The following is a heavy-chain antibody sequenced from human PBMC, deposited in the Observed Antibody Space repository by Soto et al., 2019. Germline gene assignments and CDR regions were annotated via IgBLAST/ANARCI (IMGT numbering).Heavy chain of an antibody. Sequence: GRSLRLSCRTSGLTFRTYLMSWVRQAPGKGLEWVANIKTDGSEEYYADSVEGRFTISRDNAKNSLYLQMNSLRAEDTAVYYCARDLVDGAFDIWGQGTMVTVSS. CDR2: IKTDGSEE. V-gene: IGHV3-7*01. D-gene: IGHD3-16*01. CDR3: ARDLVDGAFDI. J-gene: IGHJ3*02. CDR1: GLTFRTYL.